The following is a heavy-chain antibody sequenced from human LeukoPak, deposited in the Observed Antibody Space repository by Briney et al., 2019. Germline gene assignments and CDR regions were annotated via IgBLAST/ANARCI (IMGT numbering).Heavy chain of an antibody. Sequence: SETLSLTCTVSGGSISSYYWSWIRQPPGKGLEWIGYISYSGSTNFNPSLKSRVTISVDTSKNQFSLKLSSVTAADTAVYYCAREGTAGTNPNWFDPWGQGTLVTVSS. J-gene: IGHJ5*02. CDR1: GGSISSYY. D-gene: IGHD1-1*01. CDR3: AREGTAGTNPNWFDP. CDR2: ISYSGST. V-gene: IGHV4-59*01.